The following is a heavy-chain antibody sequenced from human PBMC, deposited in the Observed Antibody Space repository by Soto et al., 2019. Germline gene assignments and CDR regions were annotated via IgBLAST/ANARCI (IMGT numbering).Heavy chain of an antibody. Sequence: QVQLQESGPGLVKPSQTLSLTCTVSGGSISSGGYYWSWIRQHPGKGLEWIGYIYYSGSTYYNPSLMSRVTISVDTSTNQFSLKLSSVTAADTAVYYCARGRRGYSPPAGWFDPWGQGTLVTVSS. D-gene: IGHD6-13*01. J-gene: IGHJ5*02. CDR1: GGSISSGGYY. CDR2: IYYSGST. V-gene: IGHV4-31*03. CDR3: ARGRRGYSPPAGWFDP.